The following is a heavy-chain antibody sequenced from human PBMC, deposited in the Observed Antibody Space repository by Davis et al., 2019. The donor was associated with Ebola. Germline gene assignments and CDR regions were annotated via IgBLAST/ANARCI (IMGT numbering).Heavy chain of an antibody. Sequence: PGGSLRLSCDVSGASAPNQYWSWIRQPPGQGLEWLGYLYSSGNIDYKPSLRGRVTISVDTAKNQISLSLTSWTAADTASYYCARGRLGGGGRGLFFDYWGQGFLVTVSS. V-gene: IGHV4-59*02. CDR3: ARGRLGGGGRGLFFDY. D-gene: IGHD7-27*01. J-gene: IGHJ4*02. CDR1: GASAPNQY. CDR2: LYSSGNI.